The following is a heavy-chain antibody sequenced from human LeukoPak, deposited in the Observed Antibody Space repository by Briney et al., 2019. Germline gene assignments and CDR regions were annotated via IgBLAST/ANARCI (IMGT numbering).Heavy chain of an antibody. J-gene: IGHJ4*02. D-gene: IGHD3-10*01. CDR2: IHAGGTT. CDR1: GIDISYHY. V-gene: IGHV3-53*01. CDR3: ARVWFGYFFQ. Sequence: PGGSLRLFCVASGIDISYHYMGWVRQAPGKGLEWVSVIHAGGTTHYADSVKGRFTISKDTSNNTVYLQMNSVTVEDTAVYYCARVWFGYFFQWGQGALVTVSS.